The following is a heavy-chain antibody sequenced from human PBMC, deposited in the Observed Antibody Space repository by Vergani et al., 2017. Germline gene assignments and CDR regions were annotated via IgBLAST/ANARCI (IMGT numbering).Heavy chain of an antibody. CDR2: IFSNDEK. V-gene: IGHV2-26*01. CDR3: ARILKNSYSSGWYEFDY. Sequence: QVTLRESGPALVKPTQTLTLTCTVSGFSLSNARMGVSWIRQPPGKALEWLAHIFSNDEKSYSTSLKSRLTISKDTSKSQVVLTMTNMDPVDTATYYCARILKNSYSSGWYEFDYWGQGTLVTVSS. J-gene: IGHJ4*02. D-gene: IGHD6-19*01. CDR1: GFSLSNARMG.